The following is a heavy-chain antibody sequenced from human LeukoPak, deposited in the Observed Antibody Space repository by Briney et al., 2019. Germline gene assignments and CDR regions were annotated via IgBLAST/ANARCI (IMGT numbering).Heavy chain of an antibody. D-gene: IGHD2-15*01. CDR2: ISSSSSYK. Sequence: PGGSLRLSCAASGFTFSDYTFNWVRQAPGKGLEWVSSISSSSSYKYYADSLKGRFTISRDNAKNSLYLQVNSLRAEDTAVYYCARINDIDNAYHLDFWRHGTLVTVSS. V-gene: IGHV3-21*04. J-gene: IGHJ4*01. CDR3: ARINDIDNAYHLDF. CDR1: GFTFSDYT.